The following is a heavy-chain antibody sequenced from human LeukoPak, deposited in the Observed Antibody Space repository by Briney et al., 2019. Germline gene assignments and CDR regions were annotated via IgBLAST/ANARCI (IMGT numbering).Heavy chain of an antibody. D-gene: IGHD3-10*01. J-gene: IGHJ4*02. CDR1: GGSISSYY. V-gene: IGHV4-59*01. Sequence: SETLSLTCTVSGGSISSYYWSWIRQPPGKGMEGIGYIYYSGSTNYNPSLKSRVTISVDTSKNQFSLKLSSVTAADTAVYYCARGMVRGVDYWGQGTLVTVSS. CDR2: IYYSGST. CDR3: ARGMVRGVDY.